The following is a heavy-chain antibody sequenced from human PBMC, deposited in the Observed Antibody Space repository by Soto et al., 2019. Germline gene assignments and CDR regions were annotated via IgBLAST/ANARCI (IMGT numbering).Heavy chain of an antibody. V-gene: IGHV3-23*01. J-gene: IGHJ4*02. CDR1: GFTFSSYA. CDR2: ISGSGGST. D-gene: IGHD6-6*01. CDR3: AKDRYGRRQLAALDY. Sequence: GGSLRLSCGASGFTFSSYAMSWVRQAPGKGLEWVSAISGSGGSTYYADSVKGRFTISRDNSKNTLYLQMNSLRAEDTAVYYCAKDRYGRRQLAALDYWGQGTLVTVS.